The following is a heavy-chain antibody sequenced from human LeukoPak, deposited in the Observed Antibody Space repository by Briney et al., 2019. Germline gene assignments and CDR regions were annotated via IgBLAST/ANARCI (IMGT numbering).Heavy chain of an antibody. V-gene: IGHV3-53*01. CDR2: IYSGGST. CDR3: ARAGDSSGYYPYGVFDI. D-gene: IGHD3-22*01. J-gene: IGHJ3*02. Sequence: GGSLRLSCAASGFTVSSNYMSWVRQAPGKGLEWVSVIYSGGSTYYADSVKGRFTISRDNSKNTLYLQMNSPRAEDTAVYYCARAGDSSGYYPYGVFDIWGQGTMVTVSS. CDR1: GFTVSSNY.